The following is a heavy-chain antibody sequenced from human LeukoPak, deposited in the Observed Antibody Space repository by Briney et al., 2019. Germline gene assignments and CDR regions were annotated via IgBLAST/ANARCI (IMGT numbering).Heavy chain of an antibody. D-gene: IGHD5-18*01. CDR3: ARARSSYGYGDAFDI. J-gene: IGHJ3*02. V-gene: IGHV3-30*04. Sequence: GRSLRLSCAASGFTFSSYAMHWVRRAPGKGREWVAVISYDGSNKYYADSVKGRFTISRDNSKNTLYLQMNSLRAEDTAVYYCARARSSYGYGDAFDIWGQGTLVTVSS. CDR1: GFTFSSYA. CDR2: ISYDGSNK.